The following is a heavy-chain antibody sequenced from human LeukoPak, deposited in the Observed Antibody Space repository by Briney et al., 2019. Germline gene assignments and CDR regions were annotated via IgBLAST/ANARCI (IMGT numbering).Heavy chain of an antibody. D-gene: IGHD2-15*01. V-gene: IGHV3-7*01. Sequence: GGSLRLSCAASGFTFSSYWMSWVRQAPGKGLEWVANIKQDGSEKYYVESGKGRFTISRDNAKNSLYLQMNSLRAEDTAVYYCARDGHCSGGSCYSGLTHYYYMDVWGKGTTVTISS. CDR1: GFTFSSYW. CDR3: ARDGHCSGGSCYSGLTHYYYMDV. J-gene: IGHJ6*03. CDR2: IKQDGSEK.